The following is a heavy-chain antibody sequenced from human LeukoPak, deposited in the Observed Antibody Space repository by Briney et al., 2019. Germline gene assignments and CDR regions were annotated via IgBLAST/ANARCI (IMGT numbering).Heavy chain of an antibody. CDR1: GGSINNYY. J-gene: IGHJ4*02. CDR2: IYYSGST. V-gene: IGHV4-59*01. CDR3: ARGRWGLGY. D-gene: IGHD2-21*01. Sequence: TSETLSLTCTVSGGSINNYYWSWIRRPPGKGLEWIGYIYYSGSTNSNPSLKSRVTISVDTSNNQFSLNLSSVTAADTAVYYCARGRWGLGYWGQGTLVTVSS.